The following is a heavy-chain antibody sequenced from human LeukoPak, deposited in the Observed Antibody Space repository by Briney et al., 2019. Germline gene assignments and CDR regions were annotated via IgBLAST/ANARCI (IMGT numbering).Heavy chain of an antibody. CDR2: FDPEDGET. D-gene: IGHD5-12*01. Sequence: GASVKVSCKVSGYTLTELSMHWVRQAPGKGLEWMGGFDPEDGETIYAQKFQGRVTMTTDTSTSTAYMELSSLRSEDTAVYYCARDAGLSYSGYVFDYWGQGTLVTVSS. V-gene: IGHV1-24*01. J-gene: IGHJ4*02. CDR3: ARDAGLSYSGYVFDY. CDR1: GYTLTELS.